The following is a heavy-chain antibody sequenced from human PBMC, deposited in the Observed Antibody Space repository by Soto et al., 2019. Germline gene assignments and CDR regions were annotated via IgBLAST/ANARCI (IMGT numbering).Heavy chain of an antibody. D-gene: IGHD5-18*01. J-gene: IGHJ4*02. CDR3: REEGNSYAMYYFDY. CDR2: ISHRGST. Sequence: QGQLQQWGSGLLKPSETLSLTCAVYGGSFSGDYGSWIRPPPGKGLEWNGEISHRGSTNYNPSLKSRVTISVDTSKNQFSLQMSSVTAADTAVYYCREEGNSYAMYYFDYWGQGTLVTVSS. CDR1: GGSFSGDY. V-gene: IGHV4-34*01.